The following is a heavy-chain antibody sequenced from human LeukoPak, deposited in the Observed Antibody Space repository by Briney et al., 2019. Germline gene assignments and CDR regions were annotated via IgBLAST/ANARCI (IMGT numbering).Heavy chain of an antibody. J-gene: IGHJ6*02. D-gene: IGHD3-10*01. CDR2: MNPNSGNT. CDR1: GYTFTSYD. V-gene: IGHV1-8*01. Sequence: ASLKVSCKASGYTFTSYDINWVRQATGQGLEWMGWMNPNSGNTGYAQKFQGRVTMTRNTSISTAYMELSSLRSEDTAVYYCARGPIMVRGVINHYYYGMDVWGQGTTVTVSS. CDR3: ARGPIMVRGVINHYYYGMDV.